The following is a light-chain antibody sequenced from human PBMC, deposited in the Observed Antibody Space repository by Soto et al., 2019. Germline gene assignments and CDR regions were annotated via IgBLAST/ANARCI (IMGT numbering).Light chain of an antibody. CDR1: QGISNY. Sequence: DIQMTQSPSSLAASVGDRVTISCRASQGISNYLAWYQQKPGKAPKLLIYATSTLQSGVSSRLTGSGSGTDFTLTISILQPEDVATYYCQKYNWPPFTFGPGTKVDI. J-gene: IGKJ3*01. V-gene: IGKV1-27*01. CDR3: QKYNWPPFT. CDR2: ATS.